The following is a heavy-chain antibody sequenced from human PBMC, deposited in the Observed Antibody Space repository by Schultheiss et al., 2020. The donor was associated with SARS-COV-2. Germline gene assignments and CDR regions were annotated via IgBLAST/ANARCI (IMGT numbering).Heavy chain of an antibody. D-gene: IGHD1-1*01. CDR1: GFTFDDYA. Sequence: GSLRLSCAASGFTFDDYAMHWVRQAPGKGLEWVSLISWDGGSTYYADSVKGRFTISRDNSKNSLYLQMNSLRAEDTALYYCAKDSRWGRETGYFDYWGQGTLVTVSS. CDR3: AKDSRWGRETGYFDY. V-gene: IGHV3-43D*03. CDR2: ISWDGGST. J-gene: IGHJ4*02.